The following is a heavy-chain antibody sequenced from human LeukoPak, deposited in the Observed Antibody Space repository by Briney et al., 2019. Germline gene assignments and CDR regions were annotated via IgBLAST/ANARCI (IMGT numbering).Heavy chain of an antibody. CDR1: GGSFSGYY. CDR2: INHSGST. D-gene: IGHD3-22*01. J-gene: IGHJ4*02. CDR3: ARTPIYYDSSGYYASFDY. V-gene: IGHV4-34*01. Sequence: SETLSLTCAVYGGSFSGYYWSWIRQPPGKGLEWIREINHSGSTNYNPSLKSRVTISVDTSKNQFSLKLSSVTAADTAVYYCARTPIYYDSSGYYASFDYWGQGTLVTVSS.